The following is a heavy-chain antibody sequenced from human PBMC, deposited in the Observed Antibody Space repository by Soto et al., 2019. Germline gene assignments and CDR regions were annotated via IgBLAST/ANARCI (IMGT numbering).Heavy chain of an antibody. CDR3: AKGAIAAAGPAYEARNFVGYYGMDV. Sequence: PSETLSLTCAVSGGSISSGGYSWSWIRQPPGKGLEWIGYMYHSGSTYYNPSLKSRVTISIDRSKNQFSLKLSSVTAADTAVYYCAKGAIAAAGPAYEARNFVGYYGMDVWGQGTTVTVSS. CDR2: MYHSGST. V-gene: IGHV4-30-2*01. J-gene: IGHJ6*02. D-gene: IGHD6-13*01. CDR1: GGSISSGGYS.